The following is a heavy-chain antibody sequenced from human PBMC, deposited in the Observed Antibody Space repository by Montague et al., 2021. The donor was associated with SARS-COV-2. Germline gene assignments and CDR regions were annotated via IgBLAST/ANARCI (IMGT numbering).Heavy chain of an antibody. D-gene: IGHD3-10*01. Sequence: ETLFLTCAVYGGSFSVHYWTWIRQPPGKGLEWIGQINQSGSTKYNPSLKSRVTISIDTSKNQFSLKMTSMTAADTGVYYCARYRRRFAEIYDTYYDYGLNVWGQGATVTVFS. J-gene: IGHJ6*02. CDR1: GGSFSVHY. CDR2: INQSGST. CDR3: ARYRRRFAEIYDTYYDYGLNV. V-gene: IGHV4-34*01.